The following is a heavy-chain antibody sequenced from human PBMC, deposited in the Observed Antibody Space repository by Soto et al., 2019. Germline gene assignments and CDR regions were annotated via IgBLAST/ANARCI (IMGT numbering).Heavy chain of an antibody. J-gene: IGHJ5*01. D-gene: IGHD2-15*01. CDR2: INLYNGKT. Sequence: QVQLVQSGAEVKPPGASVKVSCKASGYTFSTYGISWVRQAPGQGPEWMGWINLYNGKTNYGQNFQRSVTMTTEPTRRTAYMELRSLRSDDTAVYYCAIVQIVVVVAGVHVDSWGQGTLVTVSS. V-gene: IGHV1-18*01. CDR1: GYTFSTYG. CDR3: AIVQIVVVVAGVHVDS.